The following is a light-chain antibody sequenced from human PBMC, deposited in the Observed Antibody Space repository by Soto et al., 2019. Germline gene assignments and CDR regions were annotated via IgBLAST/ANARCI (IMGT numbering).Light chain of an antibody. Sequence: QSALTQPASVSGSPGQSIIISCTGSSSDIDGYDYVSWYQHHPGKAPKLLIYEVSNRPSGVSDRFSGSKSGNTASLTISGLQAEDEAHYYCATWDNSLSGPVFGGGTKLTVL. CDR3: ATWDNSLSGPV. V-gene: IGLV2-14*01. CDR1: SSDIDGYDY. CDR2: EVS. J-gene: IGLJ3*02.